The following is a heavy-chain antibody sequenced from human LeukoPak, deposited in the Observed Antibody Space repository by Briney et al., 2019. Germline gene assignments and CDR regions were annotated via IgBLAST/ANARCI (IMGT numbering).Heavy chain of an antibody. V-gene: IGHV4-59*11. D-gene: IGHD3-3*01. Sequence: PSETLSLTCTVSGGSICSHYWSWIRQPPGKGPEGIGDIYYSGSTNYNPSLKSRVTISVETSKNQFSLKLSSVTAADTAVYYCARAQGYYSYFDYWGQGTLVTVSS. CDR2: IYYSGST. J-gene: IGHJ4*02. CDR3: ARAQGYYSYFDY. CDR1: GGSICSHY.